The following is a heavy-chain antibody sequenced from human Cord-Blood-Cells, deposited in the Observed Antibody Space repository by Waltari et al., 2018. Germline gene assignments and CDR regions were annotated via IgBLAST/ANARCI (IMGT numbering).Heavy chain of an antibody. V-gene: IGHV4-34*01. CDR3: AGDIVVVPAAIRYNWFDP. CDR1: GGSFSGYY. J-gene: IGHJ5*02. D-gene: IGHD2-2*02. CDR2: SNHKGST. Sequence: QVQLQQWGAGLLKPSETLSLTCAVYGGSFSGYYWSWIRQPPGKGREWIGESNHKGSTNYSPSLKRRVTISVDTSKNEFSLKLSCVTAADTAVYYCAGDIVVVPAAIRYNWFDPWGQGTLVTVSS.